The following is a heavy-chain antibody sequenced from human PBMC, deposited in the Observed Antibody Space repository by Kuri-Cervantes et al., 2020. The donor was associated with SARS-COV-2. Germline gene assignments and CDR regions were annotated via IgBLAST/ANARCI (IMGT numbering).Heavy chain of an antibody. Sequence: SETLSLTCAVYGGSFSGYYWSWIRQPPGKGLEWIGEINHSGSTNYNPSLKSRVTISVDTSKNQFSLKLSSVTAADTAVYYCARVPYYYDSSGYYYEELDYWGQGTLVTVSS. CDR3: ARVPYYYDSSGYYYEELDY. CDR2: INHSGST. D-gene: IGHD3-22*01. J-gene: IGHJ4*02. V-gene: IGHV4-34*01. CDR1: GGSFSGYY.